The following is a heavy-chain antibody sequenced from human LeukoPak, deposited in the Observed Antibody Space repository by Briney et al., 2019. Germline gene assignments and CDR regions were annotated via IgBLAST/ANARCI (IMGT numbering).Heavy chain of an antibody. J-gene: IGHJ1*01. CDR1: GGTFSSHA. CDR3: ASPPITQVVTQYFQH. Sequence: SVKVSCKASGGTFSSHAISWVRQAPGQGLEWMGGIIPIFGTANYAQKFQGRVTITADESTSTAYMELSSLRSEDTAVYYCASPPITQVVTQYFQHWGQGTLVTVSS. CDR2: IIPIFGTA. D-gene: IGHD3-22*01. V-gene: IGHV1-69*13.